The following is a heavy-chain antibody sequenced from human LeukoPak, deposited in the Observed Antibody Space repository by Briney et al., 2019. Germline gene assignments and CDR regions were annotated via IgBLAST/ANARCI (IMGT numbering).Heavy chain of an antibody. V-gene: IGHV4-30-4*01. D-gene: IGHD3-10*01. J-gene: IGHJ4*02. CDR2: IYYSGST. CDR3: ARSELLWFGGVNSGFDY. CDR1: GGSISSGDYY. Sequence: SQTLSLTCTVSGGSISSGDYYWSWIRQPPGKGLEWIGYIYYSGSTNYNPSLKSRVTISVDTTKNQFSLKLSSVTAADTAVYYCARSELLWFGGVNSGFDYWGQGTLVTVSS.